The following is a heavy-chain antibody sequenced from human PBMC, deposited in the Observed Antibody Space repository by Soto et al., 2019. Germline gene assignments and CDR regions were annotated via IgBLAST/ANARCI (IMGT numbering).Heavy chain of an antibody. D-gene: IGHD3-3*01. CDR2: ISYDGSNK. Sequence: GGSLRLSCAASGSTFSSYAMHWVRQAPGKGLEWVAVISYDGSNKYYADSVKGRFTISRDNSKNTLYLQMNSLRAEDTAVYYCARDLGITIFGVANGMDVWGQGTTVTVSS. CDR3: ARDLGITIFGVANGMDV. V-gene: IGHV3-30-3*01. CDR1: GSTFSSYA. J-gene: IGHJ6*02.